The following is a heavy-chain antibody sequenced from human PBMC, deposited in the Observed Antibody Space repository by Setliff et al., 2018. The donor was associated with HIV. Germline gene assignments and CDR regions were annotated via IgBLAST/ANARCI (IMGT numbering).Heavy chain of an antibody. CDR1: GGSISSSSYY. V-gene: IGHV4-39*07. Sequence: SETLSLTCTVSGGSISSSSYYWGWIRQPPGKGLGWIGSIYYSGSTYYNPSLKSRVTISVDTSKNQFSLKLSSVTAADTAVYYCARASTRIGYDSSGYPFDYWGQGTLVTVSS. CDR2: IYYSGST. CDR3: ARASTRIGYDSSGYPFDY. J-gene: IGHJ4*02. D-gene: IGHD3-22*01.